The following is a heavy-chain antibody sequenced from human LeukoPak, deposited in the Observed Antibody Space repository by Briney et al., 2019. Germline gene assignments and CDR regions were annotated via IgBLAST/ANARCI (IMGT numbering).Heavy chain of an antibody. D-gene: IGHD3-22*01. CDR1: GGTFSSYA. V-gene: IGHV1-69*05. J-gene: IGHJ5*02. CDR3: ARVSDYYDSSGYGFDP. CDR2: IIPIFGTA. Sequence: SVKVSCKASGGTFSSYAISWVRQAPGQGLEWMGRIIPIFGTANYAQKFQGRVTITTDESTSTAYMELSSLRAENTAVYYCARVSDYYDSSGYGFDPWGQGTLVTVSS.